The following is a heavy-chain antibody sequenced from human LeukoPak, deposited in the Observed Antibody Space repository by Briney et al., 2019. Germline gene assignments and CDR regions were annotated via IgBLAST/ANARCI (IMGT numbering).Heavy chain of an antibody. CDR3: ARKVTDGSGSYYGY. CDR2: ISGSGGST. D-gene: IGHD3-10*01. J-gene: IGHJ4*02. Sequence: PGGSLRLSCAASGFTFSSYAMSWVRQAPGKGLEWVSAISGSGGSTYYADSVKGRFTISRDNSKNTLYLQMNSLRAEDTAVYYCARKVTDGSGSYYGYWGQGTLVTVSS. CDR1: GFTFSSYA. V-gene: IGHV3-23*01.